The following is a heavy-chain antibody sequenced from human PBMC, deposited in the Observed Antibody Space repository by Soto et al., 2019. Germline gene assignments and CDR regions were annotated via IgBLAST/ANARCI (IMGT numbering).Heavy chain of an antibody. V-gene: IGHV3-30-3*01. J-gene: IGHJ4*02. D-gene: IGHD6-19*01. Sequence: CAASGFTFSSYAMHWVRQAPGKGLEWVAVISYDGSNKYYADSVKGRFTISRDNSKNTLYLQMNSLRAEDTAVYYCARDRQWLIGFDYWGQGTLVTVSS. CDR1: GFTFSSYA. CDR2: ISYDGSNK. CDR3: ARDRQWLIGFDY.